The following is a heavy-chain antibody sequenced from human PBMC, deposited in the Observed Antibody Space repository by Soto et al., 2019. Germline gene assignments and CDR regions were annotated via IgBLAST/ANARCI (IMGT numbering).Heavy chain of an antibody. Sequence: GGSLRLSCAASGFTFSNAWMNWVRQAPGKGLEWVGRIKSKTDGGTTDYAAPVKGRFTISRDDSKNTVYLPMNSLKTEDTAVYYCTMRLTMVRGVWREQYGMDVWGQGTTVTVSS. CDR1: GFTFSNAW. D-gene: IGHD3-10*01. CDR2: IKSKTDGGTT. J-gene: IGHJ6*02. CDR3: TMRLTMVRGVWREQYGMDV. V-gene: IGHV3-15*07.